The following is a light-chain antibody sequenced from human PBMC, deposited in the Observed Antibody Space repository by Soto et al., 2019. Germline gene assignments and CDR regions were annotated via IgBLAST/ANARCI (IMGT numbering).Light chain of an antibody. CDR3: QQSYSTPCT. CDR1: QSISTY. J-gene: IGKJ3*01. V-gene: IGKV1-39*01. Sequence: DIQMTQSPSSLSASVGDRVTITCRASQSISTYLNWYQQKPGKAPQLLIYAASSLQSGVPSRFSGSGSGTDFTLTISSLQPEDFATYYCQQSYSTPCTFGPGTKVDI. CDR2: AAS.